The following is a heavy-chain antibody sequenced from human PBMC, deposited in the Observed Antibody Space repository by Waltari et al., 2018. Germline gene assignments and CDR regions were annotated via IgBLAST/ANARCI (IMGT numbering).Heavy chain of an antibody. V-gene: IGHV1-8*01. CDR3: ARGVTGEDFWSGYDWFDP. J-gene: IGHJ5*02. CDR1: GHTFTPYA. Sequence: QVQLVQAGPEVREPGASVTVPCKASGHTFTPYAIHVGRQAPCEGLGWIGWMTPNNGDTAFAQKFQGRVTLARNTSISTAYMELSSVTAADTAVYYCARGVTGEDFWSGYDWFDPWGQGTLVTVSS. D-gene: IGHD3-3*01. CDR2: MTPNNGDT.